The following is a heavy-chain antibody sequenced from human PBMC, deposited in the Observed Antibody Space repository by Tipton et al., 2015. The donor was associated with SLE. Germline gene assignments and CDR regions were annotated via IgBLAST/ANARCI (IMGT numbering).Heavy chain of an antibody. V-gene: IGHV4-31*03. CDR3: ARSITIFGVGDAFDP. D-gene: IGHD3-3*01. CDR2: IYYSGTT. CDR1: GAAISSGGYY. J-gene: IGHJ5*02. Sequence: TLSLTCTVSGAAISSGGYYWTWIRQQPGKGLEWIGYIYYSGTTYYNPSLKSRLTVSVDTSKNQFSLILSAVTAADAAVYLCARSITIFGVGDAFDPWGQGTLVTVSS.